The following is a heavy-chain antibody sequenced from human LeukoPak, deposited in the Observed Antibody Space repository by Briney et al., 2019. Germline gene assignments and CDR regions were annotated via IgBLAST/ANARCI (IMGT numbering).Heavy chain of an antibody. CDR3: ARSPLYYDFWSGFFDY. D-gene: IGHD3-3*01. Sequence: ASVKVSCKASGYTFTSYDINWVRQATGQGLEWMGWMNPNSGNTGYAQKFQGRVTITRNTSISTAYMELSRLRSDDTAVYYCARSPLYYDFWSGFFDYWGQGTLVTVSS. J-gene: IGHJ4*02. V-gene: IGHV1-8*03. CDR2: MNPNSGNT. CDR1: GYTFTSYD.